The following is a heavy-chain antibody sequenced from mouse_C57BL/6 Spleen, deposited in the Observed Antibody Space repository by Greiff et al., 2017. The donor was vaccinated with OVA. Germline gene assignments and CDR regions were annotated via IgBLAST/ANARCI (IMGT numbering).Heavy chain of an antibody. CDR1: GFSLTSYG. V-gene: IGHV2-9*01. D-gene: IGHD2-3*01. CDR2: IWGGGST. CDR3: AKHAGYDGYYLWYFDV. J-gene: IGHJ1*03. Sequence: VKLMESGPGLVAPSQRLSITCTVSGFSLTSYGVDWVRQPPGKGLEWLGVIWGGGSTNYNSALMSRLSISKDNSKSQVFLKMNSLQTDDTAMYYCAKHAGYDGYYLWYFDVWGTGTTVTVSS.